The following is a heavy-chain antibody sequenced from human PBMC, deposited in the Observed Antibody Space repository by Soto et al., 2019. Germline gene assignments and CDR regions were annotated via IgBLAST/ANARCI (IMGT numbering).Heavy chain of an antibody. D-gene: IGHD2-15*01. J-gene: IGHJ5*02. V-gene: IGHV4-59*01. CDR3: AREGKGFHGYCSGCSCANWFDT. Sequence: PSETRSLTCTVTGCSMSRYYWSWIRQPPGKAQRRIGYSYWSGSCQSNRPLKSRVTMRVDTPKNQFSLWLSCVTAADTGMYCYAREGKGFHGYCSGCSCANWFDTWGQGTLVTVSS. CDR1: GCSMSRYY. CDR2: SYWSGSC.